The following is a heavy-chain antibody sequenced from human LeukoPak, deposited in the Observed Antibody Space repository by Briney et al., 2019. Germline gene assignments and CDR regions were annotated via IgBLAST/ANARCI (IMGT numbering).Heavy chain of an antibody. J-gene: IGHJ4*02. V-gene: IGHV3-7*01. CDR2: IKQDGSEK. D-gene: IGHD6-19*01. Sequence: GGSLRLSCAASGFTFSSYWMSWVRQAPGKGLEWVANIKQDGSEKYYVDSVKGRFTVSRDNAKNSLYLQMNSLRAEDTAVYYCARDRSSGWYSTRIDYWGQGTLVTVSS. CDR3: ARDRSSGWYSTRIDY. CDR1: GFTFSSYW.